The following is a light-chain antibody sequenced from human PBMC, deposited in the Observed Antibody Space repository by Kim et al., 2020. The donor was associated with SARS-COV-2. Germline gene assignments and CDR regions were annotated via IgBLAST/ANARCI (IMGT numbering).Light chain of an antibody. Sequence: LSPGESAALSCRASQSGTRNYLAWYQQKPGQAPRVLIFAASSRATGIPDRFSGRGSGTDFTLSISRLQPEDVAVYYCQQYGDFPYTFGQGTKLEI. V-gene: IGKV3-20*01. CDR3: QQYGDFPYT. CDR2: AAS. CDR1: QSGTRNY. J-gene: IGKJ2*01.